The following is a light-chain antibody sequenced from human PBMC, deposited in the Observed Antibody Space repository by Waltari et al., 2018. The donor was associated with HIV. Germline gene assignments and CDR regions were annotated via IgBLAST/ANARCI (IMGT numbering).Light chain of an antibody. CDR2: KAS. CDR3: QQYKSYPWT. V-gene: IGKV1-5*03. Sequence: DIQTTQSPSTLSASVGDRVTITSRASQTISSWLALYQQKPGKAPNLLIYKASTLETGVPSRFSGSGSGTEFTLTISTLQPDDFATYYCQQYKSYPWTFGQGTRVEIK. J-gene: IGKJ1*01. CDR1: QTISSW.